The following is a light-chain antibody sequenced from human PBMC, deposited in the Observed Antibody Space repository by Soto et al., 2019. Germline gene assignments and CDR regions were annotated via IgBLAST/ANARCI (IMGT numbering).Light chain of an antibody. J-gene: IGKJ4*01. Sequence: ESVLPQSPATLSLSPGERATLSCRASPSVSNSLAWYQHTPGQAPRLLIYDASNRATGVPTRFSGSGSGTDFTLTISSLEPEAVAVYYCQQRNKWPPVTFGGGTRVEIK. CDR1: PSVSNS. CDR3: QQRNKWPPVT. CDR2: DAS. V-gene: IGKV3-11*01.